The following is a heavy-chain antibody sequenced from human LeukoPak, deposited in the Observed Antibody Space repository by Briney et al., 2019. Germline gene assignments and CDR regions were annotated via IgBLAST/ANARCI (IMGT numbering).Heavy chain of an antibody. V-gene: IGHV1-8*01. CDR3: ARGRITIFGVVIHGMDV. J-gene: IGHJ6*02. CDR1: GYTFTSYD. D-gene: IGHD3-3*01. Sequence: ASVKVSCKASGYTFTSYDINWVRQDTGHGLEWMGWMNPNSGNTGHAQKFQSRVTMTRNTSISTAYMELSSLRSDDTAVYYCARGRITIFGVVIHGMDVWGQGTTVTVSS. CDR2: MNPNSGNT.